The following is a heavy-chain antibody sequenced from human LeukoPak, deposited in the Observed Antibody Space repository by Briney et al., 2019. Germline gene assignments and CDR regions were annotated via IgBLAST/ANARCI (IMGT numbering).Heavy chain of an antibody. CDR1: GGSYSGYY. V-gene: IGHV4-34*01. Sequence: SETLSLTCAVYGGSYSGYYWSWVRQPPGKGLEWIGEINHSGSTNYNPSLKSRVTISVDTSKNQFSLKLSSVTAADTAVYYCARGRGGYCSSTSCQLRDYWGQGTLVTVSS. CDR3: ARGRGGYCSSTSCQLRDY. CDR2: INHSGST. D-gene: IGHD2-2*01. J-gene: IGHJ4*02.